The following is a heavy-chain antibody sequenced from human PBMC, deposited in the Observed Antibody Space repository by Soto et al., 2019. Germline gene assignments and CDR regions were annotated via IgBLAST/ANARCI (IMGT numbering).Heavy chain of an antibody. CDR2: IIPILGIA. CDR1: GGTFSSYT. CDR3: ARGDLYDEVTGYHYYGMDV. J-gene: IGHJ6*02. D-gene: IGHD3-16*01. V-gene: IGHV1-69*02. Sequence: QVQLVQSGAEVKKPGSSVKVSCKASGGTFSSYTISWVRQAPGQGLEWMGRIIPILGIANYAQKFQGRVTITADKSTSTAYRELSSLRSEDTAVYHCARGDLYDEVTGYHYYGMDVWGQGTTVTVSS.